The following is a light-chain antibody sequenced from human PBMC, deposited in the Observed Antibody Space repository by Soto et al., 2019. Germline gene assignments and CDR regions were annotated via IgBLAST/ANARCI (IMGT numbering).Light chain of an antibody. CDR2: EVS. CDR1: SSDVGGYNY. CDR3: SSYTSSSTGV. J-gene: IGLJ1*01. Sequence: QSALTQPASVSGSPGQSITISSTGTSSDVGGYNYVSWYQQHPGKAPKLMIYEVSNRPSGVSNRFSGSKSGNTASLTISGLQAEDEADYYCSSYTSSSTGVFGTGTKV. V-gene: IGLV2-14*01.